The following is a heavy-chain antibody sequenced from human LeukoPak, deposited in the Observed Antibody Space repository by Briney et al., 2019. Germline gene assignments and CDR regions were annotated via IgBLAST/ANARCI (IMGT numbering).Heavy chain of an antibody. V-gene: IGHV4-30-4*08. Sequence: PSQTLSLTCTVSGGSISSGDYYWSWIRQPPGKGLEWFGYIYYSESTYYNPSLKSRVTISVDTSKNQFSLKLSSVTAADTAVYYCAREGATATGYYYYYMDVWGKGTTVTVSS. J-gene: IGHJ6*03. CDR2: IYYSEST. CDR3: AREGATATGYYYYYMDV. CDR1: GGSISSGDYY. D-gene: IGHD5-24*01.